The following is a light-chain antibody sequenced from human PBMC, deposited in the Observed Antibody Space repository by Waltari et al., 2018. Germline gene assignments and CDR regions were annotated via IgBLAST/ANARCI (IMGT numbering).Light chain of an antibody. CDR2: LGS. J-gene: IGKJ1*01. V-gene: IGKV2-28*01. CDR3: MQALQTPT. CDR1: QSLLHSDGYNY. Sequence: DIVMTQSPLSLPVTPGEPASISCRSSQSLLHSDGYNYLDWYLQRPGQSPQPLIYLGSNRASGVPDRFNGSGSGTDFTLKISRVEAEDVGVYYCMQALQTPTFGQGTKVEI.